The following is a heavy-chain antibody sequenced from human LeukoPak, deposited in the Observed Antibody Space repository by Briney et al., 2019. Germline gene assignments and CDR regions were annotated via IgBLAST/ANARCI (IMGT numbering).Heavy chain of an antibody. CDR2: ISGSGGST. D-gene: IGHD3-3*01. V-gene: IGHV3-23*01. CDR1: GFTFSRYA. J-gene: IGHJ6*02. CDR3: AGGFWSGYYPNYYYYGMDV. Sequence: GGSLRLSCAASGFTFSRYATSWVRQAPGKGLEWVSAISGSGGSTYYADSVKGRFTISIANSKNTLYLQMNSLRAEDTAVYYCAGGFWSGYYPNYYYYGMDVWGQGTTVTVSS.